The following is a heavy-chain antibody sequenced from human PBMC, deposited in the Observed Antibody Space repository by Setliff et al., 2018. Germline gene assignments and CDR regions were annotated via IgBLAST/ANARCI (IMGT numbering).Heavy chain of an antibody. CDR2: TFYGGST. Sequence: SETLSLTCTVSGASISSSSYYWAWIRQPPGRGLELIGSTFYGGSTYYNPSLKSRVTISIDASKNQFSLKLDSVTAADTAVYYCARTDDYYNFYAYWGQGTLGTVPQ. J-gene: IGHJ4*02. V-gene: IGHV4-39*07. CDR3: ARTDDYYNFYAY. D-gene: IGHD3-3*01. CDR1: GASISSSSYY.